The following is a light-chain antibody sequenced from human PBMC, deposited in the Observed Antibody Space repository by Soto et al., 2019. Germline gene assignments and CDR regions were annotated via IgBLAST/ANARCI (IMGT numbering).Light chain of an antibody. J-gene: IGKJ1*01. CDR1: QSISSW. CDR2: DAS. CDR3: LQGSNYPWT. V-gene: IGKV1-5*01. Sequence: DIQMTQSPSTLSASVGDRVTITCRASQSISSWLAWYQQKPGKAPKLLIYDASSLESGVPSRFSGSGSGTEFTLTISSLQPDDFATYYCLQGSNYPWTFGQGTKVEIK.